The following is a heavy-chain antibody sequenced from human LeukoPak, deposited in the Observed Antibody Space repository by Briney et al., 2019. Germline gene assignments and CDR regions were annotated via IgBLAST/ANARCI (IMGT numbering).Heavy chain of an antibody. Sequence: PGGSLRLSCAASGFTFSSYAMSWVRQAPGKGLEWVSAISGSGGSTYYADSVKGRFTISRDNSKNTPYPQMNSLRAEDTAVYYCAKGATLIVPMYGMDVWGQGTTVTVSS. CDR1: GFTFSSYA. J-gene: IGHJ6*02. CDR2: ISGSGGST. V-gene: IGHV3-23*01. CDR3: AKGATLIVPMYGMDV. D-gene: IGHD2-8*01.